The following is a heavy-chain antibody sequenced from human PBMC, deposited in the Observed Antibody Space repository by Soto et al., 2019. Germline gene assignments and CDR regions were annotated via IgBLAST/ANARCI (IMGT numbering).Heavy chain of an antibody. CDR2: INPNSGGT. V-gene: IGHV1-2*04. CDR3: ARDRGALGGSNDFDI. CDR1: GYTFTGYY. J-gene: IGHJ3*02. D-gene: IGHD3-16*01. Sequence: QVQLVQSGAEVKKPGASVKVSCKASGYTFTGYYMHWVRQAPGQGLEWMGWINPNSGGTNYAQKFQCWVTKPRDTSISTASIELSRLRSDDTAVYYCARDRGALGGSNDFDIWCQGTMVTVSS.